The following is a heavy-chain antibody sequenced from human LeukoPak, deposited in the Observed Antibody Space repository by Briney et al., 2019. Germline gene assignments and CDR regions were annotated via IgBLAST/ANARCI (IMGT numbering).Heavy chain of an antibody. CDR3: ARDVRGCSGGSCYYYYYYMDV. CDR2: IIPIFGTA. Sequence: SVKVSCKASGGTFSSYAISWVRQAPGQGLEWMGRIIPIFGTANYAQKFQGRVTITTDESTSTAYMELSSLRSENTAVYYCARDVRGCSGGSCYYYYYYMDVWGKGTTVTVSS. V-gene: IGHV1-69*05. D-gene: IGHD2-15*01. CDR1: GGTFSSYA. J-gene: IGHJ6*03.